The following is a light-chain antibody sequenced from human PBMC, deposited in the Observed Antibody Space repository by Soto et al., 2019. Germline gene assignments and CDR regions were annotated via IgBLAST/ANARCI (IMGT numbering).Light chain of an antibody. Sequence: DIQMTQSPSTLSASVGDRVTITCRASQSISSWLAWYQQKPGTAPNLLTYKAYTLQSGVPSRFSGSGSGTEFTLTISSLQPDDSATYYCQQYNDNWTFGQGTKVEIK. CDR1: QSISSW. CDR3: QQYNDNWT. CDR2: KAY. V-gene: IGKV1-5*03. J-gene: IGKJ1*01.